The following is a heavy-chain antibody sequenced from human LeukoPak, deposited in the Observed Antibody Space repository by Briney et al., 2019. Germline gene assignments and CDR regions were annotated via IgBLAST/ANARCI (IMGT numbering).Heavy chain of an antibody. CDR3: ARYDYGDCWFDP. V-gene: IGHV4-59*01. CDR1: GGSMNNYY. Sequence: SEALSLTCTVSGGSMNNYYWSWIRQAPGKGLEWIGYISDSGSTNYNPSLRSRVTISVDTSKNQFSLKLSSVTAADTALYYCARYDYGDCWFDPWGQGTLVTVSS. CDR2: ISDSGST. D-gene: IGHD4-17*01. J-gene: IGHJ5*02.